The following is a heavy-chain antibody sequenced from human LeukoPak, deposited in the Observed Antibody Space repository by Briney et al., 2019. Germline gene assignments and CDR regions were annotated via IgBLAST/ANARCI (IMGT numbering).Heavy chain of an antibody. CDR2: IYHSGST. D-gene: IGHD3-10*01. CDR1: GGSISSGGYY. CDR3: ARDLPMVRGVIGFDP. Sequence: PSETLSLTCTVSGGSISSGGYYWSWIRQPPGKGLEWIGYIYHSGSTYYNPSLKSRVTISVDTSKNQFSLKLSSVTAADTAVYYCARDLPMVRGVIGFDPWGQGTLVTVSS. V-gene: IGHV4-61*08. J-gene: IGHJ5*02.